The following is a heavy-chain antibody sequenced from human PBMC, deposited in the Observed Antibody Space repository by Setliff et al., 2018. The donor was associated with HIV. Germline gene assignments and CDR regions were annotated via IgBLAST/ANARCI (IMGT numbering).Heavy chain of an antibody. D-gene: IGHD3-9*01. CDR1: DQLISSGNY. Sequence: SETLSLTCAIPDQLISSGNYWGWIRQPPGRGLEWIGSVYDSGNTYYKPALESRATISLDTSMNQFSLKLSSVTAADTAVYYCARGQLRYLANDYYFDYWGQGTLVTVS. V-gene: IGHV4-38-2*01. J-gene: IGHJ4*02. CDR3: ARGQLRYLANDYYFDY. CDR2: VYDSGNT.